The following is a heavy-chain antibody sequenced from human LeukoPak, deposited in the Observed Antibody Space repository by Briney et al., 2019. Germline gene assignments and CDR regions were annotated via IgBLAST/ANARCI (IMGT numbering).Heavy chain of an antibody. D-gene: IGHD4-11*01. CDR3: ARESLSDYRFDY. Sequence: SETLSPTCTVSGGSISSGGYYWSWIRQHPGKGLEWIGYIYYSGSTYYNPSLKSRVTMSVDTSKNQFSLKLSSVTAADTAVYYCARESLSDYRFDYWGQGTLVTVSS. V-gene: IGHV4-31*03. J-gene: IGHJ4*02. CDR2: IYYSGST. CDR1: GGSISSGGYY.